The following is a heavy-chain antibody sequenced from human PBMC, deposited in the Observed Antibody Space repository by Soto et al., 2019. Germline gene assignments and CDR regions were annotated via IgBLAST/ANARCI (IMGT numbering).Heavy chain of an antibody. J-gene: IGHJ6*02. CDR2: IYYSGST. Sequence: QLLESGPGLVKPSETLSLTCTVSGGSISSSSYYWGWIRQPPGKGLEWIGSIYYSGSTYYNPSLKSRVTISVDTSKNQFSLKLSSVTAADTAVYYCARHGARSESYGMDVWGQGTTVTVSS. CDR3: ARHGARSESYGMDV. D-gene: IGHD2-15*01. V-gene: IGHV4-39*01. CDR1: GGSISSSSYY.